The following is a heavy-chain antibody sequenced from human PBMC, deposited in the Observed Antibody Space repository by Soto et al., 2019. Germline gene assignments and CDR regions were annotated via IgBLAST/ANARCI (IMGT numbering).Heavy chain of an antibody. CDR3: ARDKIKGAPDYLDS. Sequence: QEQLVESGGDVVQPGRSLTLSCAASGFTFSANAMHWVRQAPGKGLEWVAVIAYDGTIKIYRDSVKGRFTISRDDSKSTLYLQMHSLRPEDTAVYYCARDKIKGAPDYLDSWGQGTLVTVSS. J-gene: IGHJ4*02. V-gene: IGHV3-30-3*01. D-gene: IGHD1-26*01. CDR1: GFTFSANA. CDR2: IAYDGTIK.